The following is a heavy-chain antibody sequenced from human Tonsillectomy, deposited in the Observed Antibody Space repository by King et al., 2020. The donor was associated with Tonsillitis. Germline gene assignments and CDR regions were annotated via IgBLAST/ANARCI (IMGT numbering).Heavy chain of an antibody. J-gene: IGHJ6*02. Sequence: VQLVESGAEVKKPESSVKVSCKASGGTFSNYTITWVRQAPGQGLEWMGGIIPIFGTTNYAQKLQGRVTITADESTTTAYMELTSLRSEDTAVYYCARDQGYSYGYYYYYGMDVWGQGTTVTVSS. V-gene: IGHV1-69*01. CDR2: IIPIFGTT. CDR1: GGTFSNYT. D-gene: IGHD5-18*01. CDR3: ARDQGYSYGYYYYYGMDV.